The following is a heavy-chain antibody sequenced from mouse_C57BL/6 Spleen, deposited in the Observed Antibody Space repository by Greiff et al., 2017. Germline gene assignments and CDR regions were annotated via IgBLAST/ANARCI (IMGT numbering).Heavy chain of an antibody. J-gene: IGHJ4*01. Sequence: VQLKQSGPELVKPGASVKIPCKASGYTFTDYNMDWVKQSHGKSLEWIGDINPNNGGTIYNQKFKGKATLTVDKSSSTAYMELRSLTSEDTAVYYCARPIYYDYESYAMDYWGQGTSVTVSS. CDR1: GYTFTDYN. CDR2: INPNNGGT. V-gene: IGHV1-18*01. D-gene: IGHD2-4*01. CDR3: ARPIYYDYESYAMDY.